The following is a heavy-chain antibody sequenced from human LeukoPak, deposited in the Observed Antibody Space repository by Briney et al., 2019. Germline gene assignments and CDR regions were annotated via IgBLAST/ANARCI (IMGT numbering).Heavy chain of an antibody. CDR3: HLPTVTTRWFDP. Sequence: ASVKVSCKASGYTFTSYYMHWVRQAPGQGLEWMGIINPSGGSTSYPQKFQGRVTMTRDTSTSTVYMELSSLRSEDTAVYYCHLPTVTTRWFDPWGQGTLVTVSS. CDR1: GYTFTSYY. D-gene: IGHD4-17*01. V-gene: IGHV1-46*01. CDR2: INPSGGST. J-gene: IGHJ5*02.